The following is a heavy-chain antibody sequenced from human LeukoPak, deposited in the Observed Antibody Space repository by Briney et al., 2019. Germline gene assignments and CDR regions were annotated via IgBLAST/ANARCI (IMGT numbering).Heavy chain of an antibody. V-gene: IGHV4-39*07. CDR1: GGSISSSSYY. CDR3: AREPANLYDSSGYYFDY. J-gene: IGHJ4*02. Sequence: KPSETLSLTCTVSGGSISSSSYYWGWIRQPAGKGLEWIESIYYSRSTYYTPSLKSRVTISVDTSKNQFSLKLSSVTAADTAVYYCAREPANLYDSSGYYFDYWGQGTLVTVSS. CDR2: IYYSRST. D-gene: IGHD3-22*01.